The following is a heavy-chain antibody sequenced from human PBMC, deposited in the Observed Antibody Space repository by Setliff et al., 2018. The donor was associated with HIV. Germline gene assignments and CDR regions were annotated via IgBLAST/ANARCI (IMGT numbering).Heavy chain of an antibody. D-gene: IGHD6-13*01. CDR1: GDTFTSFA. V-gene: IGHV1-69*06. J-gene: IGHJ4*02. CDR3: ARGIAATLDY. Sequence: SVKVSCKGSGDTFTSFAINWVRQAPGQGLEWLGRIIPVFGTANYAQKFQARVTITVDKSTNTAYMALSSLRHDDTAIYYCARGIAATLDYWAREHWSPSPQ. CDR2: IIPVFGTA.